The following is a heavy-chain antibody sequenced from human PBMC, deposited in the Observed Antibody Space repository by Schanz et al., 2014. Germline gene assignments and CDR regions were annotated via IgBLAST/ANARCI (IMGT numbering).Heavy chain of an antibody. CDR2: IYSDGST. V-gene: IGHV3-66*01. Sequence: EVQLVESGGWLVQPGGSLRLSCAASGFTVSNNYMSWVRQAPGKGLECVSIIYSDGSTYYVDSVKGRFIISRDNSKNTVYLQMNSLRAEDSAVYYCARGLIVGDGQHFYFSYGLDVWGQGTLVTVSS. CDR3: ARGLIVGDGQHFYFSYGLDV. J-gene: IGHJ4*02. D-gene: IGHD1-26*01. CDR1: GFTVSNNY.